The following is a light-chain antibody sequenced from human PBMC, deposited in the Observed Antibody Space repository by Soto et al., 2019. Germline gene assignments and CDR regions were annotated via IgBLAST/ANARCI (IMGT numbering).Light chain of an antibody. V-gene: IGKV1-6*01. CDR2: ATF. CDR3: LQDYNYPLT. CDR1: QGIRND. J-gene: IGKJ4*01. Sequence: AIQMTQSPSSLSASVGDRVTITCRASQGIRNDLGWYQQKPGKAPKLLTYATFGLQSGVPSRFSGSGSGTDFTLTISSLQPEDFATYYCLQDYNYPLTFGGGTKVEIK.